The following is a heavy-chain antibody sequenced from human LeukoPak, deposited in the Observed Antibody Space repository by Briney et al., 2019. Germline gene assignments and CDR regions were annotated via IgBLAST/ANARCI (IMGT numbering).Heavy chain of an antibody. V-gene: IGHV1-2*02. D-gene: IGHD3-3*01. CDR1: GYTFTDYY. Sequence: GASVKVSCKASGYTFTDYYMHWVRQAPGQRLEWMGWINPNSGATKYAQKFQGRVTMTRDTSISTAYMELSRLRSDDTAVYYCARGDITIFGVVNYYFDYWGQGTLVTVSS. CDR3: ARGDITIFGVVNYYFDY. CDR2: INPNSGAT. J-gene: IGHJ4*02.